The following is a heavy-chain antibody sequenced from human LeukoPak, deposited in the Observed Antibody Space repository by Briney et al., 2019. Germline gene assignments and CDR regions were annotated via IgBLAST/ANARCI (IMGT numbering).Heavy chain of an antibody. CDR2: ISGSGGST. D-gene: IGHD6-25*01. J-gene: IGHJ6*02. CDR3: AKDPAAYYGMDV. CDR1: GFTFSSYA. Sequence: GGSMRLSCAASGFTFSSYAMSWVRQAPGKGLEWVSAISGSGGSTYYADSVKGRFTISRDNSKNTLYLQMNSLRAEDTAVYYCAKDPAAYYGMDVWGQGTTVTVSS. V-gene: IGHV3-23*01.